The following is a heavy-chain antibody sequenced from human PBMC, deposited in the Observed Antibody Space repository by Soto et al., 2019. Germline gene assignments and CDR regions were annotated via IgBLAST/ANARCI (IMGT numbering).Heavy chain of an antibody. J-gene: IGHJ4*02. CDR3: VQAIQPRHX. V-gene: IGHV5-51*01. D-gene: IGHD1-1*01. CDR1: GWSVNDYW. Sequence: ESLKISCKASGWSVNDYWIGWVRQMTGKGLELMGIVCPGDSDTSYSPSFQGQVTISADKYITTAYLQWRSLKASDTAMYFCVQAIQPRHXWGQGTQFTAS. CDR2: VCPGDSDT.